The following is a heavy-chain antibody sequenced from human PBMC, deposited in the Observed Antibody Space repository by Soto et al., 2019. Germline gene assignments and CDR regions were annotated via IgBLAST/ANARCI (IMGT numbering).Heavy chain of an antibody. V-gene: IGHV3-23*01. CDR2: ISDSGDRT. CDR3: TKEYIVGTTWGYFES. Sequence: EVQLLESGGGLVQPGGSLRLSCAASGFTFSNYAMSWVRQAPGKGLEWVSGISDSGDRTNYADSVKGRFTISRDNSKHTVHLQMSSLRAEDTAVYYCTKEYIVGTTWGYFESWGQGTLVTVSS. D-gene: IGHD1-26*01. J-gene: IGHJ4*02. CDR1: GFTFSNYA.